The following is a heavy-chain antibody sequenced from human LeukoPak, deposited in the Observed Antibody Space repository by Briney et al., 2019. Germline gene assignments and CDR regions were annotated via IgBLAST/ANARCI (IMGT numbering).Heavy chain of an antibody. V-gene: IGHV3-9*01. J-gene: IGHJ4*02. CDR2: ISWNSGSI. D-gene: IGHD2-15*01. Sequence: GGSLRLSCAASGFTFDDYAMHWVRQAPGKGLEWVSGISWNSGSIGYADSVKGRFTISRDNAKNTVYLQMNSLRAEDTAVYYCVRGRFCSSGGCYGDYWGQGTLVTVSS. CDR1: GFTFDDYA. CDR3: VRGRFCSSGGCYGDY.